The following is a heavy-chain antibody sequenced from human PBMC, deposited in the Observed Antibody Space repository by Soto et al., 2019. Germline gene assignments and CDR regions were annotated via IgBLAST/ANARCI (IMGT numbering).Heavy chain of an antibody. V-gene: IGHV6-1*01. CDR1: GDSVSSNNAG. CDR2: TYYRSKWYY. CDR3: ARGEQYSGRIFDY. D-gene: IGHD1-26*01. Sequence: SQTLSLTCAITGDSVSSNNAGWSWVRQSPSRGLEWLGRTYYRSKWYYEYAVSVRGRITIHPDPSKNQYSQQLNCVTPEDTAVYFCARGEQYSGRIFDYWGQGTLVTAPQ. J-gene: IGHJ4*01.